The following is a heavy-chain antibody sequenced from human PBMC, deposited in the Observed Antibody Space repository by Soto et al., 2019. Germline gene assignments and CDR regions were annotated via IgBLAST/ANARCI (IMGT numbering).Heavy chain of an antibody. CDR1: GDSVTSHY. V-gene: IGHV4-59*02. CDR2: MHYTGFS. J-gene: IGHJ6*03. Sequence: PSETLSLTCSFSGDSVTSHYLTWIRQSPEKGLEWIGYMHYTGFSHYNPSLKSRLTISVDRSKNQFTLQLTSVTVEDTAVYYCARGRGFGELFSYYYYYMDVWGKGTPVTVSS. CDR3: ARGRGFGELFSYYYYYMDV. D-gene: IGHD3-10*01.